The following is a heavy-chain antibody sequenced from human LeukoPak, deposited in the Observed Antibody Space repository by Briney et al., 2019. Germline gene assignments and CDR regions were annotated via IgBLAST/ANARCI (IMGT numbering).Heavy chain of an antibody. CDR2: INHSGST. D-gene: IGHD3-16*01. CDR1: GGSISSYY. Sequence: SETLSLTCTVSGGSISSYYWSWIRQPPGKGLEWIGEINHSGSTNYNPSLKSRVTISVDTSKNQFSLKLSSVTAADTAVYYCARLRWDYVWGSYSRQFDYWGQGTLVTVSS. CDR3: ARLRWDYVWGSYSRQFDY. V-gene: IGHV4-34*01. J-gene: IGHJ4*02.